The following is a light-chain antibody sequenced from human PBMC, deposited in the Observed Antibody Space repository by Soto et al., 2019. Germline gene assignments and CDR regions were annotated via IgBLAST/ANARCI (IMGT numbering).Light chain of an antibody. CDR2: DVS. Sequence: QSVLTQPASVSGSPGQSITISCTGTSSDVGGYNYVSWYQQHPGKAPKLMIYDVSNRPSGVSNRFSGSKSGNTASLTISGLHAEDEADYYCSSYTSSSTPYVVFGGGTKLTVL. CDR1: SSDVGGYNY. CDR3: SSYTSSSTPYVV. V-gene: IGLV2-14*01. J-gene: IGLJ2*01.